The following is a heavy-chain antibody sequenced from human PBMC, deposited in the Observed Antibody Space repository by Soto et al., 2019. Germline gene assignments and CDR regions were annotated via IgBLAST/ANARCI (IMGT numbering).Heavy chain of an antibody. V-gene: IGHV1-18*01. CDR3: ARVWVGTTFAYYYGMDV. CDR2: ISAYNGNT. CDR1: GYTFTTYG. D-gene: IGHD1-1*01. Sequence: QVQLVQSGAEVKKPGASVKVSCKASGYTFTTYGINWVRQAPGQGLEWMGWISAYNGNTNYAQKLQGRVTMTTDTSXSXXYRELRSLRSDDTAVYYCARVWVGTTFAYYYGMDVWGQGTTVTVSS. J-gene: IGHJ6*02.